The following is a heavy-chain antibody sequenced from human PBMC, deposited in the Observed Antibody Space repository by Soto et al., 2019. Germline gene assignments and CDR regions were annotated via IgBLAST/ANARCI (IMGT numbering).Heavy chain of an antibody. Sequence: SVKVSCKASGGTFSSYRINWVRQAPGQGLEWVGGIVPIYRTADYAQKFQGRVTMTTDTSASTAYMELGSLRSDDTAVYYCAREEPPCYDSSGDGAFDIWGQGTMVTVSS. J-gene: IGHJ3*02. CDR3: AREEPPCYDSSGDGAFDI. CDR2: IVPIYRTA. CDR1: GGTFSSYR. D-gene: IGHD3-22*01. V-gene: IGHV1-69*05.